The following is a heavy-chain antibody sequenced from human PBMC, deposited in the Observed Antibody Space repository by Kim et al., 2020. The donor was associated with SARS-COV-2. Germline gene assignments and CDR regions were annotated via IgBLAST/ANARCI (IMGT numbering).Heavy chain of an antibody. CDR1: GFTFSSYA. V-gene: IGHV3-23*01. CDR2: ISGNGGTK. CDR3: AKDRMHQSGTLDL. Sequence: GGSLRLSCAASGFTFSSYALSWVRQAPGKGLEWVSSISGNGGTKHYAHSVRGRFTISRDNSKNTLYLQMNSLRAEDTAIYFCAKDRMHQSGTLDLWVQGT. D-gene: IGHD1-1*01. J-gene: IGHJ6*02.